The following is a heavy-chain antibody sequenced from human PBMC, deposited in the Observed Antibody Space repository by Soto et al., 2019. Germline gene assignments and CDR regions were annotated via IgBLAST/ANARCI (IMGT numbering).Heavy chain of an antibody. J-gene: IGHJ5*02. CDR1: GYTFTSYD. D-gene: IGHD3-3*01. Sequence: QVQLVQSGAEVKKPGASVKVSCKASGYTFTSYDINWVRQATGQGLEWMGWMNPNSGNTGYAQKFQGRVTMTRNTSISTAYMELSSMRSEDMALYYCARGITIFGVVDPGGQGTLVTVSS. V-gene: IGHV1-8*01. CDR3: ARGITIFGVVDP. CDR2: MNPNSGNT.